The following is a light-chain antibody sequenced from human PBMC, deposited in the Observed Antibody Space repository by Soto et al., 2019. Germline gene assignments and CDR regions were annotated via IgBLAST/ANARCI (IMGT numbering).Light chain of an antibody. V-gene: IGKV1-5*03. CDR2: RAS. Sequence: DIQLTQSPSALSASVGDRVTITCRASQSINTWLAWYQQKPGKAPKLLIYRASTLESGVPSRFSGSGSGTEFTLTISSLQPDDFATYYCQQYETDWWTFGQGTKVDIK. J-gene: IGKJ1*01. CDR3: QQYETDWWT. CDR1: QSINTW.